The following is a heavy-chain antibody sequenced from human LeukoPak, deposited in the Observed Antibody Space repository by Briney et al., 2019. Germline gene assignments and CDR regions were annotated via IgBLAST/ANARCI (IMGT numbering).Heavy chain of an antibody. CDR3: ARAYKDRSLAGRKEFFQH. V-gene: IGHV3-9*01. J-gene: IGHJ1*01. CDR2: ISWNSGTI. CDR1: GFTFDNYA. D-gene: IGHD6-19*01. Sequence: GGSLRLSCAASGFTFDNYAMNWVRQVPGKGLEWISLISWNSGTIGYADSVKGRFTISRDNANNFLYLQMNSLRAEDTALYYCARAYKDRSLAGRKEFFQHWGQGTLVTVSS.